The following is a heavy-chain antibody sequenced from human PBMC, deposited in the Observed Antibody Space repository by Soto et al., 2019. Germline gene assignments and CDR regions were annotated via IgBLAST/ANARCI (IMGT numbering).Heavy chain of an antibody. J-gene: IGHJ5*02. V-gene: IGHV4-59*06. D-gene: IGHD3-22*01. CDR1: GGSISSYY. Sequence: SETLSLTCTVSGGSISSYYWSWVRQHPGKGLEWIGYIYYSGGTYYNPSLKSRVTISVDTSKNQFSLELSSVTAADTAVYYCASIYDSSGYYYGNNWFDPWGQGTLVTVSS. CDR3: ASIYDSSGYYYGNNWFDP. CDR2: IYYSGGT.